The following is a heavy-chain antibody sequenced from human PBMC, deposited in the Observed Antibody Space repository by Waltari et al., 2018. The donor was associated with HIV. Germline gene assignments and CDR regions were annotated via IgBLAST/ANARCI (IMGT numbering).Heavy chain of an antibody. J-gene: IGHJ4*02. Sequence: VQLVESGGGLVKPGGSLRLSCAASGFSFSSYSMNWVRQAPGKGLEWVSSINSNSTYIYYADSVEGRFILSRDNAKNSLYLQMNSLRVDDTAVYYCARGGVQLKAGGDYWGQGTLVTVSS. CDR3: ARGGVQLKAGGDY. V-gene: IGHV3-21*06. CDR1: GFSFSSYS. CDR2: INSNSTYI. D-gene: IGHD1-1*01.